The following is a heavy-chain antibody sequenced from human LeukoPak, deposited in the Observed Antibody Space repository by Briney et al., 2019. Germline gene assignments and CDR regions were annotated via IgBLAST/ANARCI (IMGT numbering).Heavy chain of an antibody. CDR3: ARIGYSSSSFDY. CDR1: GFTFGSYG. V-gene: IGHV3-33*01. D-gene: IGHD6-13*01. J-gene: IGHJ4*02. CDR2: IWYDGSNK. Sequence: GGSLRLSCAASGFTFGSYGMQWVRQAPGKGLEWVALIWYDGSNKYYADSVKGRFTISRDDSKKTLYLQMNSLRAEDTAVYYCARIGYSSSSFDYWGQGTLVTVSS.